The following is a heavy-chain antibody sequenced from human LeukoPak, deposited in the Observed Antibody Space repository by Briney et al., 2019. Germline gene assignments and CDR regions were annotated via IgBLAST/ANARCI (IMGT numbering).Heavy chain of an antibody. CDR3: ARDPTPRGYSSGWYPPDVAFDI. V-gene: IGHV1-2*04. CDR1: GYTFTGYY. CDR2: INPNSGGT. D-gene: IGHD6-19*01. Sequence: EASVKVSCKASGYTFTGYYMHWVRQAPGQGLEWMGWINPNSGGTNYAQKFQGWVTMTRDTSISTAYMELSRLRSDDTAVYYCARDPTPRGYSSGWYPPDVAFDIWGQGTMVTVSS. J-gene: IGHJ3*02.